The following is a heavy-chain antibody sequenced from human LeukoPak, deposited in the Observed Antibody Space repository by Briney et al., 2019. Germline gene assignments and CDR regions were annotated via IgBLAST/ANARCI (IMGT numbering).Heavy chain of an antibody. J-gene: IGHJ4*02. CDR2: ISSSSSYI. V-gene: IGHV3-21*01. D-gene: IGHD3-16*01. CDR3: ARDLGLNDY. CDR1: GFTFSSYS. Sequence: GGSLRLSCAASGFTFSSYSMNWVRQAPGKGLEWVSSISSSSSYICYADSVKGRFTISRDNAKNSLYLQMNSLRAEDTAVYYCARDLGLNDYWGQGTLVTVSS.